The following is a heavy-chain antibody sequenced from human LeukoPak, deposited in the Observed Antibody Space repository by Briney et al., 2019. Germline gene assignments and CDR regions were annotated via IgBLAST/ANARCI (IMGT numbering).Heavy chain of an antibody. J-gene: IGHJ4*02. CDR2: IYYSGST. V-gene: IGHV4-59*01. CDR1: GGSISSYY. D-gene: IGHD3-22*01. CDR3: ARGDYDSSGLGSGSFDY. Sequence: PSETLSLTCTVSGGSISSYYWSWIRQPPGKGLEWIGYIYYSGSTNYNPSLKSRVTISVDTSKNQFSLKLSSVTAADTAVYYCARGDYDSSGLGSGSFDYWGQGTLVTVSS.